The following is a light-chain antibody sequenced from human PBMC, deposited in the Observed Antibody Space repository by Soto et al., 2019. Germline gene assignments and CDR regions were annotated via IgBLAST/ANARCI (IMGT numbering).Light chain of an antibody. Sequence: GDRVTITCRARQSISSWLAEYQQKPGKAPKLLIYDAPSMESGVPPRFSGSGSGTEFTLTISSLQPDDFAANYCHQFNSYSPAAFGQGTKVDIK. J-gene: IGKJ1*01. V-gene: IGKV1-5*01. CDR2: DAP. CDR3: HQFNSYSPAA. CDR1: QSISSW.